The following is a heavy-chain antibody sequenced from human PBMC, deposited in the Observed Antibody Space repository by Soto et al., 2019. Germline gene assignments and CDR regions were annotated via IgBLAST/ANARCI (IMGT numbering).Heavy chain of an antibody. J-gene: IGHJ4*02. V-gene: IGHV3-7*01. CDR3: AREGHDYGSGYNY. CDR1: GFTFSTYW. D-gene: IGHD4-17*01. CDR2: IKQDGSEK. Sequence: GGSLRLSCAAYGFTFSTYWMSWVRQAPGKGLEWVANIKQDGSEKYYVDSVKGRFTVSRDNAKNSLYLQMNSLRAEDTAVYYCAREGHDYGSGYNYWGQGTLVTVSS.